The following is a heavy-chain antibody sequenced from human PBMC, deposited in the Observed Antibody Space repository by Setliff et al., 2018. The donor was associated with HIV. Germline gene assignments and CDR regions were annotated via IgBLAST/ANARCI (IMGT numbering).Heavy chain of an antibody. J-gene: IGHJ4*02. D-gene: IGHD3-10*01. CDR3: ARGGDDYGPGTWTFDY. CDR1: GYFFTAYY. V-gene: IGHV1-2*02. Sequence: ASVKVSCKASGYFFTAYYMHWVRQAPGQGLEWMAWINPNTGGTQYAQKFQGRVTATRDTPISTAYMEIKKLTSDDTAVYSCARGGDDYGPGTWTFDYWGQGTLVTVSS. CDR2: INPNTGGT.